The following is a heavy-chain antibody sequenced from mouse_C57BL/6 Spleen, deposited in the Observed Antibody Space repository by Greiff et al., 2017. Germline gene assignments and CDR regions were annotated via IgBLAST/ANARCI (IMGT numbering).Heavy chain of an antibody. J-gene: IGHJ1*03. CDR2: IDPSDSYT. Sequence: QVQLQQPGAELVKPGASVKLSCKASGYTFTSYWMQWVKQRPGQGLEWIGEIDPSDSYTNYNQKFKGKATLTVDTSSSTAYMQLSSLTSEDSAVYYCARWDYYGSSSYFDVWGTGTTVTVSS. CDR1: GYTFTSYW. V-gene: IGHV1-50*01. CDR3: ARWDYYGSSSYFDV. D-gene: IGHD1-1*01.